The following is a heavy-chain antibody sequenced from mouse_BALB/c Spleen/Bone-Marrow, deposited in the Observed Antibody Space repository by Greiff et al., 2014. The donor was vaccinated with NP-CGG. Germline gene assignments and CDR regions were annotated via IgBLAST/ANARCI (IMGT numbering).Heavy chain of an antibody. CDR2: IWGDGST. CDR3: ARDSFLITRALDY. J-gene: IGHJ4*01. Sequence: VKLQESGPGLVAPSQSLSITCTVSGFSLTGYGVSWVRQSPGMGLEWLGMIWGDGSTDYNSALKSRLSISKDNSKSQVFLKMNSLQTDDTARYYCARDSFLITRALDYWGQGTSVTVSS. V-gene: IGHV2-6-7*01. CDR1: GFSLTGYG. D-gene: IGHD2-4*01.